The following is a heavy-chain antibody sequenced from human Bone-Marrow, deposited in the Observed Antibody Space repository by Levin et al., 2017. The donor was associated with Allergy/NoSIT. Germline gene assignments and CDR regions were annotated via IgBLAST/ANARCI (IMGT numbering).Heavy chain of an antibody. Sequence: GGSLRLSCVASGFTFSNYPMSWVRQVPGKGLEWVATVGGTGRSTYYADSVKGRFAISRDNSKITLYLLMHSLRAEDTAVYYCAKAAGDYYDGSAYSDFWGQGALVTVSS. V-gene: IGHV3-23*01. CDR3: AKAAGDYYDGSAYSDF. CDR1: GFTFSNYP. D-gene: IGHD3-22*01. J-gene: IGHJ4*02. CDR2: VGGTGRST.